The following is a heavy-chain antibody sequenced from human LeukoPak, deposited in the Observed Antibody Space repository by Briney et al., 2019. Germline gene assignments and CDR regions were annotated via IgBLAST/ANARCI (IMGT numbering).Heavy chain of an antibody. J-gene: IGHJ3*01. D-gene: IGHD1-1*01. Sequence: ASVKVSCKVSGHTLSELTMHWVRQAPGKWLEWVGGFDPENVDMGYAQNFQGRVTMTEYTSTDTAYMELSSLRSGDTAVYYCATNGLRGDNIQPDDSFDGWGQGTMVTVSA. V-gene: IGHV1-24*01. CDR2: FDPENVDM. CDR1: GHTLSELT. CDR3: ATNGLRGDNIQPDDSFDG.